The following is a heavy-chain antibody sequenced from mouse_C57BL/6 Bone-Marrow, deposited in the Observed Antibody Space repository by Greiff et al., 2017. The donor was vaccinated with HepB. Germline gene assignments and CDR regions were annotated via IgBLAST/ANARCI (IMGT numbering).Heavy chain of an antibody. Sequence: QVTLKVCGPGILQSSQTLSLTCSFSGFSLSTSGMGVSWIRQPSGKGLEWLAHIYWDDDKRYNPSLKSRPTISKDTSRNQVCLKITSVDTADTATYYCARRGPTGVATDYAMDYWGQGTSVTVSS. CDR1: GFSLSTSGMG. CDR3: ARRGPTGVATDYAMDY. J-gene: IGHJ4*01. V-gene: IGHV8-12*01. D-gene: IGHD1-1*01. CDR2: IYWDDDK.